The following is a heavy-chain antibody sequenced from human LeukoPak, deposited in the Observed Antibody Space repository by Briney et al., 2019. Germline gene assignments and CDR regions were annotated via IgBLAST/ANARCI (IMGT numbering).Heavy chain of an antibody. CDR2: FPPENDVP. CDR1: ENRLTQLP. J-gene: IGHJ4*02. CDR3: ATLLDSFWSGHSVPPEDY. Sequence: ASVRVSCKLSENRLTQLPMHWVRQAPGEGLEWVGGFPPENDVPIYAQKFQGRVAMTTDTSSDTAYLELRSLRSDDTAAYFCATLLDSFWSGHSVPPEDYWGQGTLVTVSS. V-gene: IGHV1-24*01. D-gene: IGHD3/OR15-3a*01.